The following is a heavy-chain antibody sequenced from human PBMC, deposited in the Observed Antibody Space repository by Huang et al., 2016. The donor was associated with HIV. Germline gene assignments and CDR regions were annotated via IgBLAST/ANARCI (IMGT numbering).Heavy chain of an antibody. CDR1: GGSFSGYS. D-gene: IGHD6-19*01. J-gene: IGHJ2*01. CDR3: ARGRRGRPVISVAQARGWYFDL. CDR2: INHRGST. V-gene: IGHV4-34*01. Sequence: QVQLQQWGAGLLKPSETLSLTCAVYGGSFSGYSWSWIRQPPGQGLEWIGEINHRGSTNYSPALKSRVTISLDTSKNQFSLKLSSVTAADTAVYYCARGRRGRPVISVAQARGWYFDLWGRGTLVTVSS.